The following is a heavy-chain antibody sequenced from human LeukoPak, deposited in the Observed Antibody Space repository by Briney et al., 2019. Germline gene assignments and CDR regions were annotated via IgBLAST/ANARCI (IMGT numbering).Heavy chain of an antibody. Sequence: PSETLSLTCTVSGYSISSGYYWGWIRQPPGEGLEWIGSIYHSGSTYYNPSLKSRATISVDTSKNQFSLKLSSVTAADTAVYYCARASISPNWFDPWGQGTLVTVSS. V-gene: IGHV4-38-2*02. J-gene: IGHJ5*02. D-gene: IGHD6-6*01. CDR1: GYSISSGYY. CDR2: IYHSGST. CDR3: ARASISPNWFDP.